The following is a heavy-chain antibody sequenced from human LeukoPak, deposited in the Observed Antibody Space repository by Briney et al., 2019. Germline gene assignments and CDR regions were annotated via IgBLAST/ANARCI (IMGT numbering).Heavy chain of an antibody. CDR2: INSDGSST. D-gene: IGHD3-22*01. CDR1: GFTFSSYW. J-gene: IGHJ4*02. V-gene: IGHV3-74*01. CDR3: ARRNTYYYDSSGYYYGNY. Sequence: GGSLRLSCAASGFTFSSYWMHWVRQAPGKGLVWVSRINSDGSSTSYADSVKGRFTISRDNSKNTLYLQMNSLRAEDTAVYYCARRNTYYYDSSGYYYGNYWGQGTLVTVSS.